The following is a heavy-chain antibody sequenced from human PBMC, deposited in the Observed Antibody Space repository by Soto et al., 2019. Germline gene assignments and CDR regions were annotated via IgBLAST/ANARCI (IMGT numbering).Heavy chain of an antibody. CDR3: AKGWYYDSSGYYPYGMDV. CDR2: ISYDGSNK. V-gene: IGHV3-30*18. D-gene: IGHD3-22*01. CDR1: GFTFSSYG. Sequence: GGSLRLSCAASGFTFSSYGMHWVRQAPGKGLEWVAVISYDGSNKYYADSVKGRFTISRDNSKNTLYLQMNSLRAEDTAVYYCAKGWYYDSSGYYPYGMDVWGHGTTVTVSS. J-gene: IGHJ6*02.